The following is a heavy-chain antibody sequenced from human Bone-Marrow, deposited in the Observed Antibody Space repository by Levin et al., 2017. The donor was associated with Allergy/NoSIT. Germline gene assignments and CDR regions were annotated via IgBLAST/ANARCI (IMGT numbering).Heavy chain of an antibody. V-gene: IGHV3-15*07. J-gene: IGHJ6*04. Sequence: GGSLRLSCAASGFAFNKAWMTWVRQAPGKGLEWVGRISTTVDGGRTDYASPVQGRFTISRDDSNYTLYLQMNSLKIQDTAVFYFSSSYFTYGLDVWGKGATVTVSS. CDR2: ISTTVDGGRT. CDR3: SSSYFTYGLDV. CDR1: GFAFNKAW. D-gene: IGHD6-6*01.